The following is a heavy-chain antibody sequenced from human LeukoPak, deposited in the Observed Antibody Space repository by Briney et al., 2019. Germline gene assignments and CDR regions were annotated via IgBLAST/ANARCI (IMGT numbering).Heavy chain of an antibody. CDR1: GFTFSSSA. CDR3: AKRRYAGSGPFDY. J-gene: IGHJ4*02. CDR2: ISGSGGHT. D-gene: IGHD3-10*01. V-gene: IGHV3-23*01. Sequence: AGGSLRLSCAVSGFTFSSSAMNWVRQAPGKELEWVSGISGSGGHTYYADSVKGRFTISRDNSKNTLYLQMNSLRADDTAVYYCAKRRYAGSGPFDYWGQGTLVTASS.